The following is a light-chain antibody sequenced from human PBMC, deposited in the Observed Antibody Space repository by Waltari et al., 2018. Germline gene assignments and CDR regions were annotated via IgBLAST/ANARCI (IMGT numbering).Light chain of an antibody. CDR2: LTS. CDR3: MQALQTPRT. J-gene: IGKJ2*01. Sequence: DIVMTQSPLSLPVTPGEPASISCRSSQSLLHSNGYNYLDWYLQKPGQSPQVLIYLTSHRACGVPDRCCGSGSGTDVTLKISRVEAEDVLVYYCMQALQTPRTFGQGTRLEIK. CDR1: QSLLHSNGYNY. V-gene: IGKV2-28*01.